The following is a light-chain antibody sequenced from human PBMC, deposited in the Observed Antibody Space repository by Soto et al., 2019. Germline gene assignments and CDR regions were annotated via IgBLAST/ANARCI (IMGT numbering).Light chain of an antibody. Sequence: QSVLTQPASVSGSPGQSITISCTGTSSDVGGYNYVSWYQQHPGEAPKLLVCEVSNRPSGVSNRFSGSKSGNTASLTISGLQPEDEADYYCSSYTTSTTLYVFGTGTQLTVL. CDR2: EVS. CDR1: SSDVGGYNY. CDR3: SSYTTSTTLYV. V-gene: IGLV2-14*01. J-gene: IGLJ1*01.